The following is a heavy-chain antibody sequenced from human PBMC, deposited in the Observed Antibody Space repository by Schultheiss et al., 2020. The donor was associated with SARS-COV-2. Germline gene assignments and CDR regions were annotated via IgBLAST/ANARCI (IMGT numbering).Heavy chain of an antibody. CDR1: GYTFTGYY. Sequence: ASVKVSCKASGYTFTGYYMHWVRQAPGQGLEWMGWINPNSGGTNYAQKFQGRVTMTRDTSISTAYMELRSLRSDDTAVYYCARDPGEMATISFDYWGQGTLVTVSS. CDR3: ARDPGEMATISFDY. CDR2: INPNSGGT. D-gene: IGHD5-24*01. J-gene: IGHJ4*02. V-gene: IGHV1-2*02.